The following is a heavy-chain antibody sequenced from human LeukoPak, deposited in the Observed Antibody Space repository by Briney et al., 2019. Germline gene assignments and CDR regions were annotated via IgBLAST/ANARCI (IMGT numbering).Heavy chain of an antibody. CDR1: GASINDFY. CDR3: ARQGPTFWSGTPNWFDP. Sequence: SETLSLTCAVSGASINDFYWTWIRQPPGKGLEWIGYVYYSGSTNYNPSLKSRVTISVDTSKDQFSLKLSSVTAADTAVYYCARQGPTFWSGTPNWFDPWGQGTLVTVSS. V-gene: IGHV4-59*08. CDR2: VYYSGST. J-gene: IGHJ5*02. D-gene: IGHD3-3*01.